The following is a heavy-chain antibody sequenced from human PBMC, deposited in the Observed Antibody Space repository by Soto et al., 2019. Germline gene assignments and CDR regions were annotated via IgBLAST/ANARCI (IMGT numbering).Heavy chain of an antibody. CDR3: ARASLGYCSGGSCYFKYFQH. CDR1: GDSVSSNSAA. D-gene: IGHD2-15*01. J-gene: IGHJ1*01. V-gene: IGHV6-1*01. Sequence: SQTLSLTCAISGDSVSSNSAAWNWIRQSPSRGLEWLGRTYYRSKWYNDYAVSVKSRITINPDTSKNQFSLQLNSVTPEDTAVYYCARASLGYCSGGSCYFKYFQHWGQGTLVTVS. CDR2: TYYRSKWYN.